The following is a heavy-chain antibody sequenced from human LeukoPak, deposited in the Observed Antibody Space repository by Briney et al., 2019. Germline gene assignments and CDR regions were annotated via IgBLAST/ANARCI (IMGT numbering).Heavy chain of an antibody. D-gene: IGHD5-18*01. V-gene: IGHV3-7*05. CDR2: IKEDGSEK. J-gene: IGHJ4*02. CDR1: GFTFSSYW. Sequence: GGSLRLSCAASGFTFSSYWMCWVRQTPGKGLEWVANIKEDGSEKYYLDSVKGRFTISRDNAKNSLYLQMNSLRAEDTAVFYCARLPLTARRHFEYWGQGTLVTVSS. CDR3: ARLPLTARRHFEY.